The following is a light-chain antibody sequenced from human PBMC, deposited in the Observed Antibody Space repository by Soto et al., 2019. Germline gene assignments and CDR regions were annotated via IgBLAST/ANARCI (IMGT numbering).Light chain of an antibody. V-gene: IGLV2-14*01. Sequence: QSALTQPASVSGSPGQSITISCTGTSSDVGGYNYVSWYQQHPGKAPKLMIYDVSNRPSGVSNRFSGSKSGNTASLTISGXQXEXEADYYCSSYTSSSTVVFGGGTKVTV. J-gene: IGLJ2*01. CDR3: SSYTSSSTVV. CDR2: DVS. CDR1: SSDVGGYNY.